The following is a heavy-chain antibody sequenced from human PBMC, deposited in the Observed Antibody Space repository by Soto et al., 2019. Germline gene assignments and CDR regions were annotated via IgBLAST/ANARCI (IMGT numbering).Heavy chain of an antibody. D-gene: IGHD5-12*01. CDR2: INAGNGNT. V-gene: IGHV1-3*01. J-gene: IGHJ4*02. CDR3: ARVRWRSGYDPGGVSDY. Sequence: XSVKGSCKASGYTFTSYAMHWVRQAPGQSLEWMGWINAGNGNTKYSQKFQGRVTITRDTSASTAYMELSSLRSEDTAVYYCARVRWRSGYDPGGVSDYWGQGTLVTVSS. CDR1: GYTFTSYA.